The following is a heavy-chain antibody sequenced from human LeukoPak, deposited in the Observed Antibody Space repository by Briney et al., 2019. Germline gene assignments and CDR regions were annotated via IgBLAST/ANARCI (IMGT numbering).Heavy chain of an antibody. CDR1: GFTFSDYY. V-gene: IGHV3-11*01. CDR2: IGSSGSTI. Sequence: PGGSLRLSCAASGFTFSDYYMSWIRQAPGKGLERVSYIGSSGSTIYYADSVKGRFTISRDNAKNSLYLQMNSLRAEDTAVYYCAREGATMIVVSTPYYYYGMDVWGQGTTVTVSS. J-gene: IGHJ6*02. D-gene: IGHD3-22*01. CDR3: AREGATMIVVSTPYYYYGMDV.